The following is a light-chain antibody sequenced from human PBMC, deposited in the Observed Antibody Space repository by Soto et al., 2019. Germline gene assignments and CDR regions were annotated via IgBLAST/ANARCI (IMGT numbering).Light chain of an antibody. J-gene: IGKJ1*01. CDR1: QGVSSN. V-gene: IGKV3-15*01. CDR3: QQYNNWPPRGT. CDR2: GAS. Sequence: EIVLTQSPATLSVSLGERATLSCRASQGVSSNLAWYQQKPGQGPRLLIYGASTRATGIPARFSGSGSGTEFTLNISSLQPEDFALYYCQQYNNWPPRGTFGQGTKVEFK.